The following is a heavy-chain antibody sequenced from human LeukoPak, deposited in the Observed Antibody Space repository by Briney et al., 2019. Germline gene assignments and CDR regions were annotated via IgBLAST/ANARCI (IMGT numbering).Heavy chain of an antibody. CDR3: ARSGCSGGSCYPRTNWFDP. V-gene: IGHV5-51*01. J-gene: IGHJ5*02. CDR1: GYSSTSYW. CDR2: IYPGDSDT. D-gene: IGHD2-15*01. Sequence: GESLKISCKGSGYSSTSYWIGWVRQMPGKGPEWMGIIYPGDSDTRYSPSFQGQVTISADKSISTAYLQWSSLKASDTAMYYCARSGCSGGSCYPRTNWFDPWGQGTLVTVSS.